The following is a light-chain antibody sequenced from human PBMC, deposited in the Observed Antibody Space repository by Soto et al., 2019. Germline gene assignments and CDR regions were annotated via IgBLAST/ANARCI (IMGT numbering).Light chain of an antibody. V-gene: IGKV1-5*03. CDR3: QQYKSYPLT. Sequence: DIRMTQSPSTLSASVGDRVTITCRASQSISSWLAWYQQKPGKAPKLLIYTASSLESGVPSRFSGSGSGTEFSLTISSLQPDDFATYYCQQYKSYPLTFGGGTKVEIK. J-gene: IGKJ4*01. CDR1: QSISSW. CDR2: TAS.